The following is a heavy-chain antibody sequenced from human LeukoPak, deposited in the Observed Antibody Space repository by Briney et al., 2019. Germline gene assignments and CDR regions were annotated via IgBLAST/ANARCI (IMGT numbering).Heavy chain of an antibody. Sequence: GGSLRLSCAASGFTFSDYYMSWIRQAPGKGLEWVSYISSSGSTIYYADSVKGRFTTSRDNAKNSLYLQMNSLRAEDTAVYYCAGEYYDYVWGSLVIWGQGTMVTVSS. CDR1: GFTFSDYY. D-gene: IGHD3-16*01. J-gene: IGHJ3*02. V-gene: IGHV3-11*01. CDR2: ISSSGSTI. CDR3: AGEYYDYVWGSLVI.